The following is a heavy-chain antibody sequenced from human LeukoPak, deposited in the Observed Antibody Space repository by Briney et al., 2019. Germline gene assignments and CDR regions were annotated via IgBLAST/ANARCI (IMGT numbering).Heavy chain of an antibody. CDR2: ISYDGNNK. Sequence: GRSLGLSCAASGFSFSNYVMYWVRQAPRKGLEWVAVISYDGNNKYYADSVKGRFTISRDNSKNTLYLQMSSLRGEDTAVYYCAKGLQVAEPPDYWGQGILVTVSS. D-gene: IGHD2-15*01. J-gene: IGHJ4*02. CDR3: AKGLQVAEPPDY. V-gene: IGHV3-30*18. CDR1: GFSFSNYV.